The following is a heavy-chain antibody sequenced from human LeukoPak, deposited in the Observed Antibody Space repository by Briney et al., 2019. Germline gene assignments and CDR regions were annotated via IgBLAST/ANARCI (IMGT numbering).Heavy chain of an antibody. Sequence: GGSLRLSCAASGFTFGSYWVSWVRQAPGKGLEWVANIKQDGSEKYYVDSVKGRFTISRDNAKNSLYLQMNSLRAEDTAVYYCARDRDYYDILTGYYRSYYFDYWGQGTLVTVSS. CDR1: GFTFGSYW. CDR3: ARDRDYYDILTGYYRSYYFDY. CDR2: IKQDGSEK. V-gene: IGHV3-7*01. J-gene: IGHJ4*02. D-gene: IGHD3-9*01.